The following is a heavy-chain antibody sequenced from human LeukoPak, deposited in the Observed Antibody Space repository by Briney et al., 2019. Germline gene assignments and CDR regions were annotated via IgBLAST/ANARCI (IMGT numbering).Heavy chain of an antibody. CDR2: IDSGGSNT. CDR3: AKETALVGGHSAIFDH. CDR1: GFTFSTYW. Sequence: GGSLRLSCVVSGFTFSTYWMHWVRQGPGKGLVWVSRIDSGGSNTLYADSVRGRFTISRDYSKNTLYLQMSSLRAEDTAVYYCAKETALVGGHSAIFDHWGQGTLVTVSS. J-gene: IGHJ4*02. D-gene: IGHD3-3*01. V-gene: IGHV3-74*01.